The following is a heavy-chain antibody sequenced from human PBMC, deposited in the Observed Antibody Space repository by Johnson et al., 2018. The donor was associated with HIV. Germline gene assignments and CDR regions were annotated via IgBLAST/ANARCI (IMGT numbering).Heavy chain of an antibody. CDR2: VSHDGSNK. CDR3: ARETYNWAGGDAFDI. CDR1: GFTFSSYA. D-gene: IGHD1-20*01. Sequence: QVQLVESGGGVVQPGGSLRLSCAASGFTFSSYAMHWVRRAPGKGLEWLAVVSHDGSNKYYADSVKGRFPISRDNSKNTLYLQMNSLGAEDTAVYYCARETYNWAGGDAFDIWGQGTMVTVSS. J-gene: IGHJ3*02. V-gene: IGHV3-30*19.